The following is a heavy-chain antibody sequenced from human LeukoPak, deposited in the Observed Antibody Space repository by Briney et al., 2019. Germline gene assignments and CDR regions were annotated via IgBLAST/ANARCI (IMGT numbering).Heavy chain of an antibody. CDR3: ARDTITMVRGVNFY. D-gene: IGHD3-10*01. V-gene: IGHV3-7*03. CDR1: GFTFSCYW. Sequence: PGGSLRLSCAASGFTFSCYWMSWVRQAPGKGLEWVANIKQDGSEKYYVDSVKGRFTISRDNAKNSLYLQMNSLRAEDTAVYYCARDTITMVRGVNFYWGQGTLVTVSS. CDR2: IKQDGSEK. J-gene: IGHJ4*02.